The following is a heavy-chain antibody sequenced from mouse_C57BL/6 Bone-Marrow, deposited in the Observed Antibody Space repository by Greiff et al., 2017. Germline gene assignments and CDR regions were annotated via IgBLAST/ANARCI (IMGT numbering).Heavy chain of an antibody. CDR3: ARPYYSNYGYFDV. V-gene: IGHV1-55*01. D-gene: IGHD2-5*01. CDR2: IYPGSGST. Sequence: QVQLQQPGAELVKPGASVKMSCKASGYTFTSYWITWVKQRPGQGLEWIGDIYPGSGSTNYNEKFKSKATMTVDTSSSTAYMQLSRLTSEDSAVYYCARPYYSNYGYFDVWGSGTTVTVSS. CDR1: GYTFTSYW. J-gene: IGHJ1*01.